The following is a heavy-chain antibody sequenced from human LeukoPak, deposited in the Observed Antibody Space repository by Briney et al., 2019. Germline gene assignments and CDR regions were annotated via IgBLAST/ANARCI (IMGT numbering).Heavy chain of an antibody. CDR2: IYYNGDT. CDR1: GGSISSGGYS. J-gene: IGHJ4*02. V-gene: IGHV4-30-2*01. CDR3: ARAPGAFCDY. D-gene: IGHD3-3*01. Sequence: SQTLSLTCAVSGGSISSGGYSWSWIRQPPGKGLEWIGYIYYNGDTYYNPSLKSRVTISIDRSENQFSLKLNSVTAADTAVYYCARAPGAFCDYWGQGTLVTVSS.